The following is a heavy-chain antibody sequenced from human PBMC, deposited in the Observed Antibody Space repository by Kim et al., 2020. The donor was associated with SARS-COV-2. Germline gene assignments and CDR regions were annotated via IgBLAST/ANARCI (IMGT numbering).Heavy chain of an antibody. D-gene: IGHD6-6*01. CDR1: GFTFSSYA. J-gene: IGHJ4*02. V-gene: IGHV3-23*01. CDR3: AKDGGYSSSSGTTDY. CDR2: ISGSGGST. Sequence: GGSLRLSCAASGFTFSSYAMSWVRQAPGKGLEWVSAISGSGGSTYYADSVKGRFTISRDNSKNTLYLQMNSLRAEDTAVYYCAKDGGYSSSSGTTDYWGQGTLVTVSS.